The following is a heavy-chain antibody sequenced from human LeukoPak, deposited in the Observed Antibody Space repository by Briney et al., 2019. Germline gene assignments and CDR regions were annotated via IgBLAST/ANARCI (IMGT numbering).Heavy chain of an antibody. V-gene: IGHV4-4*07. CDR3: ARAGDCYVLGVCDAFDI. CDR1: GGSISSYY. CDR2: IYTSGST. J-gene: IGHJ3*02. D-gene: IGHD2-21*02. Sequence: SQTLSLTCTVSGGSISSYYWSWIRQPAGKGLEWIGRIYTSGSTNYNPSLKSRVTMSVDTSKNQFSLKLSSVTAADTAVYYCARAGDCYVLGVCDAFDIWGQGTMVTVSS.